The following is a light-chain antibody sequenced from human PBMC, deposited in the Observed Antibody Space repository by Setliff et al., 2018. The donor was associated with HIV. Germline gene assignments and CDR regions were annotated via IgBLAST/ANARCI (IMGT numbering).Light chain of an antibody. CDR3: SSYAITNTLP. CDR2: EVR. Sequence: QSVLTQPASVSGSPGQSITISCTGTSSDVGGYNCVSWYQQHPGKAPKLIIYEVRNRPSGVSNRFSGSKSGNTASLTISGLQAEDEGDYYCSSYAITNTLPFGTGTKVTVL. J-gene: IGLJ1*01. CDR1: SSDVGGYNC. V-gene: IGLV2-14*01.